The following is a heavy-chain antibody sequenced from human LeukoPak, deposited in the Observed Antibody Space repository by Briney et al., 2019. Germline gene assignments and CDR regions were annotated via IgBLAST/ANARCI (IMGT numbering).Heavy chain of an antibody. CDR2: INPDGSAK. V-gene: IGHV3-7*05. Sequence: GGSPRLSCAASGFTFSIYWMTWVRQAPGKGLEWVANINPDGSAKAYVDSVKGRFTISRDNAKKSLFLEMNSLRVEDTAVYYCASPLVESGGNIYFGLWGRGTLVTVSS. J-gene: IGHJ2*01. CDR3: ASPLVESGGNIYFGL. CDR1: GFTFSIYW. D-gene: IGHD4-23*01.